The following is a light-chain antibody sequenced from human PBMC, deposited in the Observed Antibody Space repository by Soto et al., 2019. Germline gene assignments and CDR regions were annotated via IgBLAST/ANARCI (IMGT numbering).Light chain of an antibody. Sequence: DVQMTQSPSTLSASIGDRITITCRASQSISSWLAWYQQKPGKAPKLLIYKASSLEGGVPSRFSGSGSGTEFTLTISSAQPDDFETYYCEQYYTYSTFGQGTKVEIK. J-gene: IGKJ1*01. CDR3: EQYYTYST. CDR1: QSISSW. V-gene: IGKV1-5*03. CDR2: KAS.